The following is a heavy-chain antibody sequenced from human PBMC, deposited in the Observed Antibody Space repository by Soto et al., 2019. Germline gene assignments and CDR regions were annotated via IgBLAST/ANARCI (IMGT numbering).Heavy chain of an antibody. Sequence: VQLLESGGDLVQPGGSLRLSCAASGFTFSSYEMNWVRQAPGKGLEWVSYISSTGTSMDYADSVKGRFTISRDNAKNSLFLQLCSRRDEDTAVYDCVRETHCIDDWGQGTLVSVS. CDR1: GFTFSSYE. V-gene: IGHV3-48*03. D-gene: IGHD2-21*02. J-gene: IGHJ4*02. CDR3: VRETHCIDD. CDR2: ISSTGTSM.